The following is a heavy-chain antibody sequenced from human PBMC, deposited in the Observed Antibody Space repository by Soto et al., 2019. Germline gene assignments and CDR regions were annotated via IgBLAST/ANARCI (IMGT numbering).Heavy chain of an antibody. D-gene: IGHD2-8*01. J-gene: IGHJ4*02. CDR3: ARVMANLPWYFDY. CDR1: GYTFSSYW. V-gene: IGHV3-74*01. Sequence: SLRLSCAASGYTFSSYWMHWVRQAPGKGLVWVSRVNGDGSSTSYADPVKGRFTISRDNAKNTVHLQMDSLRAEDTAVYYCARVMANLPWYFDYWGQGTLVTVS. CDR2: VNGDGSST.